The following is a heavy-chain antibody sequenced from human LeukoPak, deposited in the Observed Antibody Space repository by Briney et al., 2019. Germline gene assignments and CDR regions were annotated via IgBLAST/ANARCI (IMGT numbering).Heavy chain of an antibody. CDR1: GFTFSSYG. V-gene: IGHV3-30*02. CDR2: IRYDGSNK. D-gene: IGHD2-2*01. Sequence: PGGSLRLSCAASGFTFSSYGMHWVRQAPGKGLEWVAFIRYDGSNKYYADSVKGRFTISRDNSKNTLYLQMNSLRAEDTAVYYCRGAYCSSTSCYEEVAFDIWGQGTMVTVSS. CDR3: RGAYCSSTSCYEEVAFDI. J-gene: IGHJ3*02.